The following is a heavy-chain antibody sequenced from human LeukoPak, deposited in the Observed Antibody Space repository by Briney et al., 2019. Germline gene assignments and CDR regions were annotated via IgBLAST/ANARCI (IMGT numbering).Heavy chain of an antibody. CDR1: GGSISSYY. CDR2: IYTSGST. J-gene: IGHJ4*02. Sequence: SETLSLTCTVSGGSISSYYWSWFRQPAGKGLEWIGRIYTSGSTNYNPSLKSRVTMSVDTSKNQFSLKLSSVTAADTAVYYCARGKVVAGTPGQNSWDYWGQRTLVTVSS. V-gene: IGHV4-4*07. D-gene: IGHD6-19*01. CDR3: ARGKVVAGTPGQNSWDY.